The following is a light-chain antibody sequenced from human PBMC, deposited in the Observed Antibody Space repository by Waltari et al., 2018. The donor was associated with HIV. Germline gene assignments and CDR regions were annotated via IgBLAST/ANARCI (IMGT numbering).Light chain of an antibody. CDR1: SGHTTYA. V-gene: IGLV4-69*02. J-gene: IGLJ3*02. Sequence: QLVLTQSPSPSASLGASVKLTCTLSSGHTTYAIAWHQQQPEKGPRYLMNLKSDGSHSKGDGIPDRFSGSSSGAERYLTISSLQSEDEADYYCQTWGTGIQVFGGGTKLTVL. CDR2: LKSDGSH. CDR3: QTWGTGIQV.